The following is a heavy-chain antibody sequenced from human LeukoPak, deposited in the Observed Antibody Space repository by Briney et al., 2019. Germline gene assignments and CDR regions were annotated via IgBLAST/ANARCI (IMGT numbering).Heavy chain of an antibody. Sequence: SETLSLTCAVYGGSFSGYYWSWIRQPPGKGLEWIGEINHSGSTNYNPSLKSRVTISVDTSKNQFSLKLSSVTAADTAVYYCARGLGYPARFDYWGQGTLVTVSS. J-gene: IGHJ4*02. CDR2: INHSGST. D-gene: IGHD2-15*01. CDR1: GGSFSGYY. V-gene: IGHV4-34*01. CDR3: ARGLGYPARFDY.